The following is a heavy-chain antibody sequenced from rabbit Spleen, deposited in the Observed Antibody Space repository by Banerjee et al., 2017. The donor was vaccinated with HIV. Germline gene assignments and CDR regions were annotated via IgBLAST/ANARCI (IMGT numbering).Heavy chain of an antibody. CDR1: GFSFSSSYW. CDR3: ARDTGSSFSSYGMDL. CDR2: IYGGTSGT. V-gene: IGHV1S45*01. D-gene: IGHD8-1*01. Sequence: EESGGDLVKPEGSLTLTCTASGFSFSSSYWICWVRQAPGKGLEWIACIYGGTSGTVYASWARGRFTISKTSSTTVTLQMTSLTVADTATYFCARDTGSSFSSYGMDLWGPGTLVTVS. J-gene: IGHJ6*01.